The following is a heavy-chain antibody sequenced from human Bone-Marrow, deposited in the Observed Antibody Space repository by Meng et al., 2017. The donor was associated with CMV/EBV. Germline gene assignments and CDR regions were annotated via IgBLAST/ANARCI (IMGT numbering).Heavy chain of an antibody. Sequence: GELLMISCAAAGFTFTSYAMSWVRQSPGKGLEWVSSISAGSGSTYYADSVKGRFTLSRDNSKNTLYLQMNSLRAEDTALYYCARDEQSIFGRRGAFDIWGQGTMVTVSS. V-gene: IGHV3-23*01. D-gene: IGHD3-3*01. CDR3: ARDEQSIFGRRGAFDI. J-gene: IGHJ3*02. CDR2: ISAGSGST. CDR1: GFTFTSYA.